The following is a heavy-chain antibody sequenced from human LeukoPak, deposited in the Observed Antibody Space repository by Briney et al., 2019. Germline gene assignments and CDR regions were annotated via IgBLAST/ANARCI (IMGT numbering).Heavy chain of an antibody. CDR2: INHSGST. J-gene: IGHJ6*02. D-gene: IGHD3-10*01. V-gene: IGHV4-34*01. CDR1: GGSFSGYY. Sequence: PSETLSLTCAVYGGSFSGYYWSWIRQPPGKGLERIGEINHSGSTNYNPSLKSRVTISVDTSKNQFSLKLSSVTAADTAVYYCARGLLLLWFNGMDVSGQGTTVTVSS. CDR3: ARGLLLLWFNGMDV.